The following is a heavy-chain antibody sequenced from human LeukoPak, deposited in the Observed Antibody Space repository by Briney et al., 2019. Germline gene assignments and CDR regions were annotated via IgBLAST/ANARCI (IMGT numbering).Heavy chain of an antibody. CDR1: GFTVSSNY. J-gene: IGHJ3*02. V-gene: IGHV3-23*01. Sequence: GGSLRLSCAASGFTVSSNYMSWVRQAPGKALEWVSGISGSGGSTYYADSVKGRFTISRDDSKNTLYVQMNSLRAEDTAVYYCARSIYASGSFYAFDIWGQGTMVTVSS. CDR3: ARSIYASGSFYAFDI. CDR2: ISGSGGST. D-gene: IGHD3-10*01.